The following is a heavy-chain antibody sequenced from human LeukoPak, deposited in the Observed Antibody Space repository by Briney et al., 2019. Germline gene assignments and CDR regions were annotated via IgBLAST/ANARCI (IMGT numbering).Heavy chain of an antibody. Sequence: SETLSLTCTVSGGSISSYYWNWIRQPPGKGLEWIGYIYTSGSTNYNPSLKSRVTISVDTSKNQFSLKLSSVTAADTAVYYCARRRIGYCSSTSCSPYGYYMDVWGKGTTVTVSS. V-gene: IGHV4-4*09. CDR3: ARRRIGYCSSTSCSPYGYYMDV. J-gene: IGHJ6*03. D-gene: IGHD2-2*01. CDR1: GGSISSYY. CDR2: IYTSGST.